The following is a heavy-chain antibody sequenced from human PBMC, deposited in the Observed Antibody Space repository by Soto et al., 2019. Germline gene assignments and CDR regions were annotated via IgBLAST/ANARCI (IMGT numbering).Heavy chain of an antibody. Sequence: GGSLRLSCAASGFTFSNYGMSWVRQAPGKGLEWVSSISGGNTFYAGSVKGRFTISRDNSKNTLYLQMDSLTAEDTAVYYCAKAPSSDCNSGACSLRSWGQGTLVTVSS. D-gene: IGHD2-21*02. CDR1: GFTFSNYG. V-gene: IGHV3-23*01. CDR3: AKAPSSDCNSGACSLRS. J-gene: IGHJ5*02. CDR2: ISGGNT.